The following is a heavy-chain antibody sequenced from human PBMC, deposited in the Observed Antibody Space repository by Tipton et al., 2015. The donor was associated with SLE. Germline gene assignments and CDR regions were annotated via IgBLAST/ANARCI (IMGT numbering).Heavy chain of an antibody. J-gene: IGHJ4*02. D-gene: IGHD3-3*01. V-gene: IGHV4-39*01. Sequence: TLSLTCTVSGASISSNTYHWGWIRQPPGKGLEWIGTIFYRGTTDYNPSLKSRVTISVDMSRNQISMRLRSVTAADTAVYYCARNSLIFGVMHWGQGTLVTVSS. CDR3: ARNSLIFGVMH. CDR1: GASISSNTYH. CDR2: IFYRGTT.